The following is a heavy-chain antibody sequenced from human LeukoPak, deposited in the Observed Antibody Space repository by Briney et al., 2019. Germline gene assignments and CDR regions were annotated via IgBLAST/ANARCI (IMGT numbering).Heavy chain of an antibody. CDR1: GFTFSDYY. D-gene: IGHD3-22*01. J-gene: IGHJ3*02. CDR3: ASYYDSSGSNAFDI. Sequence: GGSLRLSCAASGFTFSDYYMSWIRQAPGKGLEWVSYISSSVSTIYYADSVKGRFTISRDNAKNSLYLQMNSLRAEDTAVYYCASYYDSSGSNAFDIWGQGTMVTVSS. V-gene: IGHV3-11*01. CDR2: ISSSVSTI.